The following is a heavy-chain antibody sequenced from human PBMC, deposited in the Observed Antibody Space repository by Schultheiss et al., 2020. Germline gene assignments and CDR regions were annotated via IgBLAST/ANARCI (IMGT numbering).Heavy chain of an antibody. CDR3: ARSTVTHDLDL. Sequence: SETLSLTCTVSGGSLRSSGYHWSWIRHLPRKGLEWIGYIYYTGTTYYNPSLKSRLTISVDTSQNQFSLNVNSVTAADTAVYYCARSTVTHDLDLWGQGTLVTVSS. CDR2: IYYTGTT. V-gene: IGHV4-31*03. CDR1: GGSLRSSGYH. D-gene: IGHD4-17*01. J-gene: IGHJ3*01.